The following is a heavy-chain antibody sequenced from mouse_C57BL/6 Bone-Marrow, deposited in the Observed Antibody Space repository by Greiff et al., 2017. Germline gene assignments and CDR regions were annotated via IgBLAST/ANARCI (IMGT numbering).Heavy chain of an antibody. D-gene: IGHD2-3*01. J-gene: IGHJ2*01. CDR1: GYAFSSSW. CDR3: ARWLLLDD. CDR2: IYPGDGDT. Sequence: QVQLQQSGPELVKPGASVKISCKASGYAFSSSWMNWVKQRPGKGLEWIGRIYPGDGDTNYNGKFKGKATLTADKSSSTAYMQLSSLTSEDSAVYFCARWLLLDDWGKGTTLTVSS. V-gene: IGHV1-82*01.